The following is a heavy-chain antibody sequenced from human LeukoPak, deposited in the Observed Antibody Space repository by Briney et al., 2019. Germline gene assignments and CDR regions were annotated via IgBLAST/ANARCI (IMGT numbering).Heavy chain of an antibody. V-gene: IGHV1-18*01. CDR3: ARALVAPPDLYYFDY. D-gene: IGHD1-14*01. CDR2: ISAYNGNT. Sequence: ASVKVSCKASGYTFTSYGISWVRQAPGQGLEWMGWISAYNGNTTYAQKLQGRVTMTTDTSTSTAYMELRSLRSDDTAVYYCARALVAPPDLYYFDYWGQGTLVTVSS. J-gene: IGHJ4*02. CDR1: GYTFTSYG.